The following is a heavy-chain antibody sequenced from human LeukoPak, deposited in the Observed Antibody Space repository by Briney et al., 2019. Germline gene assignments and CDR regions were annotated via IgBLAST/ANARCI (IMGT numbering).Heavy chain of an antibody. J-gene: IGHJ1*01. CDR1: GYTFTGYY. Sequence: ASAKVSCKASGYTFTGYYMHWVRQAPGQGLEWMGWINPNSGGTNYAQKFQGWVTMTRDTSISTAYMELSRLRSDDTAVYYCARGAGIAAAGGYFQHWGQGTLVTVSS. D-gene: IGHD6-13*01. CDR3: ARGAGIAAAGGYFQH. V-gene: IGHV1-2*04. CDR2: INPNSGGT.